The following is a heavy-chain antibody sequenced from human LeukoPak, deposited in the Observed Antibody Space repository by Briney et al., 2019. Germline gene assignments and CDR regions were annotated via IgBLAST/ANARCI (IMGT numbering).Heavy chain of an antibody. V-gene: IGHV3-48*03. D-gene: IGHD2-15*01. J-gene: IGHJ6*03. CDR3: ARVQGGSKPWDYYYYYMDV. Sequence: QAGGSLRLSCAASGFTFSGYEMNGVRKAPGKGLEGVSYISSSGSTIYYADSVKGRFTISRDNAKNSLYLQMNSLRAEDTAVYYCARVQGGSKPWDYYYYYMDVWGKGTTVTISS. CDR1: GFTFSGYE. CDR2: ISSSGSTI.